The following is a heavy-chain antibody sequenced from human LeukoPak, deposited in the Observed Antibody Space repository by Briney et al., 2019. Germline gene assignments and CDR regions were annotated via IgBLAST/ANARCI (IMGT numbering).Heavy chain of an antibody. Sequence: PGRSLRLSCAASGFTFSSYAMHWVRQAPAKGREGEAVISYDGSNKYYADSVKGRFTISRDNSKNTLYLQMNSLRAEDTAVYYCARDSPLGGYWGQGTLVTVSS. V-gene: IGHV3-30*01. CDR1: GFTFSSYA. CDR3: ARDSPLGGY. D-gene: IGHD2-15*01. CDR2: ISYDGSNK. J-gene: IGHJ4*02.